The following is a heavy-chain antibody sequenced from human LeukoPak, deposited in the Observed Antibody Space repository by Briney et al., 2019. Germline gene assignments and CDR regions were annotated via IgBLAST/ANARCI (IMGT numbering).Heavy chain of an antibody. Sequence: SETLSLTCAVYGGSFSGYYWSWIRQPPGKGLEWIGEINHSGSTNYNPSIKSRVTISVDTSKNQFSLKLSSVTAADTAVYYCAKIVVVPAANWFDPWGQGTLVTVSS. V-gene: IGHV4-34*01. CDR1: GGSFSGYY. D-gene: IGHD2-2*01. CDR2: INHSGST. J-gene: IGHJ5*02. CDR3: AKIVVVPAANWFDP.